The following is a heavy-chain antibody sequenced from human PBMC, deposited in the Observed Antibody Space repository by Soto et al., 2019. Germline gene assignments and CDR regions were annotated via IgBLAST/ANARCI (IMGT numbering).Heavy chain of an antibody. CDR1: GFTFSSYS. CDR3: ARDQDPMTTVTRSYWYFDL. CDR2: ISSSSSYI. J-gene: IGHJ2*01. Sequence: GGSLRLSCAASGFTFSSYSMNWVRQAPGKGLEWVSSISSSSSYIYYADSVKGRFTISRDNAKNSLYLQMNSLRAEDTAVYYCARDQDPMTTVTRSYWYFDLWGRGTLVTVSS. D-gene: IGHD4-17*01. V-gene: IGHV3-21*01.